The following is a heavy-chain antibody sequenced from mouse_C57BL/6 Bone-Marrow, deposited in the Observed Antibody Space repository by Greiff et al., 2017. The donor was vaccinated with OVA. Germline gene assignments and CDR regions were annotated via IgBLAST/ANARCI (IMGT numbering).Heavy chain of an antibody. CDR3: ARGYFDV. Sequence: EVQRVESGGGLVQPGGSLKLSCAASGFTFSSYAMSWVRQTPEKRLEWVATISDGGSYTYYPDNVKGRFTISRDNAKNNLYLQMSHLKSEDTAMYYCARGYFDVWGTGTTVTVSS. V-gene: IGHV5-4*01. CDR1: GFTFSSYA. J-gene: IGHJ1*03. CDR2: ISDGGSYT.